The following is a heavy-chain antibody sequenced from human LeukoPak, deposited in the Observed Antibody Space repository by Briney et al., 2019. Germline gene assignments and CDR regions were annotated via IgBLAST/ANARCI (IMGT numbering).Heavy chain of an antibody. CDR2: IYYSGST. Sequence: PSETLSLTCTVSGGSISSGDYYWSWIRQHPGKGLEWIGYIYYSGSTNYNPSLKSRVTISVDTSKNQFSLKLSSVTAADTAVYYCARQGGQYYYDSRGGVVFDIWGQGTMVTVSS. J-gene: IGHJ3*02. V-gene: IGHV4-61*08. CDR3: ARQGGQYYYDSRGGVVFDI. D-gene: IGHD3-22*01. CDR1: GGSISSGDYY.